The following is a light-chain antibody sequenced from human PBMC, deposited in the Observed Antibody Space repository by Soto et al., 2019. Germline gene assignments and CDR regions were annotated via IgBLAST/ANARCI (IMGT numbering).Light chain of an antibody. CDR3: SSYAGSNNYV. CDR2: EVT. J-gene: IGLJ1*01. CDR1: SSDVGASNF. Sequence: QSALTQPPSASGSPGQSVTISCTGTSSDVGASNFVSWYQQHPGKAPKLMIYEVTKRPSGVPDRFSGSKSGDTASLTVSGLQADDEADYYCSSYAGSNNYVFGTGTKLTVL. V-gene: IGLV2-8*01.